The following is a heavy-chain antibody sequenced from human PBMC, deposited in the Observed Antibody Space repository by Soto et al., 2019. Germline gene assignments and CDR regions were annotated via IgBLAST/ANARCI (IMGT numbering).Heavy chain of an antibody. CDR2: IYYSGST. V-gene: IGHV4-59*08. Sequence: SETLSLTCTVSGGSISSYYWSWIRQPPGKGLEWIGYIYYSGSTNYNPSLKSRVTISVDTSKNQLSLKLSSVTAADTAVYYCASFRPKTYSSSWYYFDYWGQGTLVTVSS. CDR1: GGSISSYY. CDR3: ASFRPKTYSSSWYYFDY. J-gene: IGHJ4*02. D-gene: IGHD6-13*01.